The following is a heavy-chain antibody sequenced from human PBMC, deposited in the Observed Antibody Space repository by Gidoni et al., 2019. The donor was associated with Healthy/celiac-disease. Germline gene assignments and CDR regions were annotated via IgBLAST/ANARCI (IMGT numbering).Heavy chain of an antibody. D-gene: IGHD3-22*01. CDR1: GFTFSSYG. J-gene: IGHJ4*02. Sequence: QVQLVESGGGVVQPGRSLRLSCAASGFTFSSYGMHWVRQAPGKGLEWVAGILYDGSNKYYADSVKGRFTISIDNSKNTLYLQMNSLRAEDTAVYYCARELVDYDSNHLRNWGQGTLVTVSS. V-gene: IGHV3-33*01. CDR3: ARELVDYDSNHLRN. CDR2: ILYDGSNK.